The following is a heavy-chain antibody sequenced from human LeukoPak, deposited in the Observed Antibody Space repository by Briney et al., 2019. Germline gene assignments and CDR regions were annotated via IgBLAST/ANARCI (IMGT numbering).Heavy chain of an antibody. CDR2: ISSSSSYI. J-gene: IGHJ5*02. V-gene: IGHV3-21*01. D-gene: IGHD6-13*01. CDR3: ARTYSSRIARWFDP. Sequence: GGSLRLSCAASGFTFNSYSMNWVRQAPGKGLEWVSSISSSSSYIYYADSVKGRFTISRDNAKNSLYLQMNSLRAEDTAVYYCARTYSSRIARWFDPWGQGTLVTVSS. CDR1: GFTFNSYS.